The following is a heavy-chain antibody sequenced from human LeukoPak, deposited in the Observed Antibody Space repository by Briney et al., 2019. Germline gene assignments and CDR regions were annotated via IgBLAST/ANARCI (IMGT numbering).Heavy chain of an antibody. D-gene: IGHD4-17*01. Sequence: GRSLRLSCAASGFTFNNYGIHWVRQAPGKGLEWVAVIWYDGSNKYYADSVKGRFTISRGNSKNTLYLQMNSLRAEDTAVYYCARKPLSYSDYEVDYWGQGTLVTVSS. V-gene: IGHV3-33*01. J-gene: IGHJ4*02. CDR2: IWYDGSNK. CDR3: ARKPLSYSDYEVDY. CDR1: GFTFNNYG.